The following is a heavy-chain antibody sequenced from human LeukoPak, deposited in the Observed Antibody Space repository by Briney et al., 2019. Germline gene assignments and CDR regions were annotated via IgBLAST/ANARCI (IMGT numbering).Heavy chain of an antibody. V-gene: IGHV3-30-3*01. CDR3: ARGWDYDILTGYPHYFDY. CDR1: GFTFSSYA. D-gene: IGHD3-9*01. CDR2: ISYDGSNK. Sequence: GGSLRLSCAASGFTFSSYAMHWVRQAPGKGLEWVAVISYDGSNKYYADSVKGRFTISRDNSKNTLYLQMNSLRAEDTAVYYCARGWDYDILTGYPHYFDYWGQGTLVTVSS. J-gene: IGHJ4*02.